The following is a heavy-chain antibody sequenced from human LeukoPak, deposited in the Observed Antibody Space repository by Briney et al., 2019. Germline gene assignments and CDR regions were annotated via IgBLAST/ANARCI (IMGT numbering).Heavy chain of an antibody. CDR3: ARDHPVGAHDY. CDR2: INHSGST. D-gene: IGHD1-26*01. V-gene: IGHV4-34*01. CDR1: GGSFSGYY. J-gene: IGHJ4*02. Sequence: SETLSLTCAVYGGSFSGYYWSWIRQPPGKGLEWIGEINHSGSTNYNPSLKSRVTISVHTSKNQFSLKLSSVTAADTAVYYCARDHPVGAHDYWGQGTLVTVSS.